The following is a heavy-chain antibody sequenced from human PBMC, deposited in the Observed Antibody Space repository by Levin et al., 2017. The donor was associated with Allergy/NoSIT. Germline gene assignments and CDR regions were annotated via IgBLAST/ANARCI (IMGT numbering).Heavy chain of an antibody. CDR2: IYYSGST. CDR1: GGSISSYY. J-gene: IGHJ6*03. CDR3: ARGGSGYDLERLMASYYYYYMDV. V-gene: IGHV4-59*01. D-gene: IGHD5-12*01. Sequence: SETLSLTCTVSGGSISSYYWSWIRQPPGKGLEWIGYIYYSGSTNYNPSLKSRVTISVDTSKNQFSLKLSSVTAADTAVYYCARGGSGYDLERLMASYYYYYMDVWGKGTTVTVSS.